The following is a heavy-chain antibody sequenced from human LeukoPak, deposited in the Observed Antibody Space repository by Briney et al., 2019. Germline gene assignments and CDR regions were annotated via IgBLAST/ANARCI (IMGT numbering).Heavy chain of an antibody. CDR2: ISAYNGNT. V-gene: IGHV1-18*01. CDR1: GYTFTSYG. J-gene: IGHJ4*02. Sequence: ASVKVSCKASGYTFTSYGISWVRQAPGQGLEWMGWISAYNGNTNYAQKLQGRVTMTTDTSTSTAYMELRSLRSDDTAAYYCAGGLWFGEYPSLSFDYWGRGTLVTVSS. D-gene: IGHD3-10*01. CDR3: AGGLWFGEYPSLSFDY.